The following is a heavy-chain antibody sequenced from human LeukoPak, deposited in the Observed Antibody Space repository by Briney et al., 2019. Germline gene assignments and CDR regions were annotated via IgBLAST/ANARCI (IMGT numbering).Heavy chain of an antibody. J-gene: IGHJ4*02. CDR2: ISISGGTT. CDR3: ANEIRPNDY. D-gene: IGHD4-17*01. V-gene: IGHV3-23*01. CDR1: GFAFSNHA. Sequence: GGSLRLSCTASGFAFSNHAMSCVRQAPGKGLEWVSSISISGGTTYYADSVKGRFTISRENSKSTLYLQMNSLRADDTAVYYCANEIRPNDYWGQGTLVTVSS.